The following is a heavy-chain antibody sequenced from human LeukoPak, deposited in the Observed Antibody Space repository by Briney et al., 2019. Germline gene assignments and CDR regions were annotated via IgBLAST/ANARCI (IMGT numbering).Heavy chain of an antibody. V-gene: IGHV3-23*01. CDR3: ARRGIQLWPHDDY. CDR2: ISGSGGST. Sequence: GGSLRLSCAASGFTFSNFAVSWVRQAPGKGLEWVSAISGSGGSTYYADSVKGRFTISRDNSKNTLYLQMNSLRAEDTAVYYCARRGIQLWPHDDYWGQGTLVTVSS. D-gene: IGHD5-18*01. J-gene: IGHJ4*02. CDR1: GFTFSNFA.